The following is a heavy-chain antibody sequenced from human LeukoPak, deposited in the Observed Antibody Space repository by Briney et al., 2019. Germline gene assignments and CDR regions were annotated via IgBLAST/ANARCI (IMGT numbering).Heavy chain of an antibody. CDR1: GFAFSFFA. D-gene: IGHD6-19*01. CDR3: ARESDSSGWYDY. CDR2: INANSGTR. J-gene: IGHJ4*02. V-gene: IGHV3-43*02. Sequence: GGSLRLSCEASGFAFSFFAMSWLRQPPGKGLEWVSTINANSGTRSYAASVRGRFTITRDNSKNSLYLQMSSLRSEDTAFYFCARESDSSGWYDYWGQGTLVTVSS.